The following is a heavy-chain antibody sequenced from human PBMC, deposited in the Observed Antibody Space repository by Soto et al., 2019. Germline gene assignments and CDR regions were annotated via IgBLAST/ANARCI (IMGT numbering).Heavy chain of an antibody. V-gene: IGHV1-18*01. CDR1: GYTFTSYG. CDR2: ISAYNGNT. J-gene: IGHJ6*02. CDR3: ARDLKVKWYYYYGMDV. D-gene: IGHD1-26*01. Sequence: QVQLVQSGAEVKKPGASVKVSCKASGYTFTSYGISWVRQAPGQGLEWMGWISAYNGNTTYAQKLQGRVTMTTDTSTSTAYMELRSLRSDDTAVYYCARDLKVKWYYYYGMDVWGQGTTVTVSS.